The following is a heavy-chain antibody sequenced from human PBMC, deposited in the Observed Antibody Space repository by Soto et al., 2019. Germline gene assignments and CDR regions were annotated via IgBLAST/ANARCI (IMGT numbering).Heavy chain of an antibody. Sequence: QLQLQESGPGLVKPSETLSLTCTVSGGSISSSSYYWGWIRQPPGKGLEWIGSIYYSGSTYYNPSRQTRVAISVDSSQNQFSLTPSSVIAADTAVYYCARHAVHRRGLTAYWGQGTLVTVSS. J-gene: IGHJ4*02. D-gene: IGHD5-12*01. CDR3: ARHAVHRRGLTAY. CDR2: IYYSGST. CDR1: GGSISSSSYY. V-gene: IGHV4-39*01.